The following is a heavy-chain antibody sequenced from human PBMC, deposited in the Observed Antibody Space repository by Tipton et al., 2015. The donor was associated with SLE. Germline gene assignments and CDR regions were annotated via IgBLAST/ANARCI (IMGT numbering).Heavy chain of an antibody. CDR2: IYYSGNT. Sequence: GLVKPSETLSLTCAVYGGSFSGYYWSWIRQHPGKGLEWFGYIYYSGNTYYNPSLKSRVTISVDTSKNQFSLNLSSVTAADTAVYFFARAATAISPFDYWGQGTLVTGSS. D-gene: IGHD2-2*02. V-gene: IGHV4-31*11. CDR3: ARAATAISPFDY. J-gene: IGHJ4*02. CDR1: GGSFSGYY.